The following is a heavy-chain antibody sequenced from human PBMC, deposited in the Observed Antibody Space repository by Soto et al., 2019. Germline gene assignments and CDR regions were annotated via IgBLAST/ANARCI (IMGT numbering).Heavy chain of an antibody. CDR1: GYTFTTYY. Sequence: QVQLVQSGTEVKEPGASVSLSCKASGYTFTTYYIHWVRQAPGQGLEWMGMINPSGGSTTYAQNFQGRVTMTRATSTSTGYMDPNSLRSDDTAVYYCARATSAGNGRRVDVWGQGTTVTVSS. D-gene: IGHD6-13*01. CDR3: ARATSAGNGRRVDV. J-gene: IGHJ6*02. V-gene: IGHV1-46*01. CDR2: INPSGGST.